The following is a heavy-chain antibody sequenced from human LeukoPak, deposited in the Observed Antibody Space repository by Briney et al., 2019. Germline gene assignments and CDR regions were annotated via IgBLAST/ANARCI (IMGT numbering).Heavy chain of an antibody. V-gene: IGHV4-34*01. CDR1: GGSFSGYY. D-gene: IGHD2-15*01. J-gene: IGHJ5*02. Sequence: SETLPLTCAVYGGSFSGYYWSWIRQPPGKGLEWIGEINHSGSTNYNPSLKSRVTISVDTSKNQFSLKLSSVTAADTAVYYCARGPRCSGGSCYSVRVDPWGQGTLVTVSS. CDR2: INHSGST. CDR3: ARGPRCSGGSCYSVRVDP.